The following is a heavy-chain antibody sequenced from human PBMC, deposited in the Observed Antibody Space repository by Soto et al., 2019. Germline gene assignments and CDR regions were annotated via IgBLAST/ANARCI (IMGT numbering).Heavy chain of an antibody. CDR2: INYRGST. Sequence: QVQLQESGPGLVMPSQTLSLTCTVSGGPINSGDSYWNWIRQHPEKGLEWSGYINYRGSTFYNPSLKSRIIISVDTSKNHFSLSLSSVTAADTAVYYCARDAPGVAPYWGQGTLVTVSS. D-gene: IGHD2-15*01. V-gene: IGHV4-31*03. J-gene: IGHJ4*02. CDR1: GGPINSGDSY. CDR3: ARDAPGVAPY.